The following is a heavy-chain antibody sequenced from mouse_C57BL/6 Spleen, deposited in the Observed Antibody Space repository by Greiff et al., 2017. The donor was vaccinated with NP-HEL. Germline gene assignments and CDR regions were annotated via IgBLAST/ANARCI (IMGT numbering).Heavy chain of an antibody. J-gene: IGHJ4*01. V-gene: IGHV5-17*01. D-gene: IGHD2-3*01. CDR2: ISSGSSTI. Sequence: EVKVEESGGGLVKPGGSLKLSCAASGFTFSDYGMHWVRQAPEKGLEWVAYISSGSSTIYYADTVKGRFTISRDNAKNTLFLRMTSLRSEDTAMYYCARRDGYYAMDYWGQGTSVTVSS. CDR1: GFTFSDYG. CDR3: ARRDGYYAMDY.